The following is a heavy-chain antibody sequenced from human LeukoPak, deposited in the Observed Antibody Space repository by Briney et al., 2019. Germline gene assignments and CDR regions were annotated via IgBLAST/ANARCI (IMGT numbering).Heavy chain of an antibody. CDR2: INPSGGST. D-gene: IGHD6-19*01. J-gene: IGHJ3*02. CDR1: GYTFTNYY. V-gene: IGHV1-46*01. Sequence: ASVKVSCKASGYTFTNYYIHWVRQAPGQGLEWMGIINPSGGSTSYAQKFQGRVTMTRDMSTSTVYMELSSLRSEDTAVYYCARDRNIAVAGHDAFDIWGQGTMVTVSS. CDR3: ARDRNIAVAGHDAFDI.